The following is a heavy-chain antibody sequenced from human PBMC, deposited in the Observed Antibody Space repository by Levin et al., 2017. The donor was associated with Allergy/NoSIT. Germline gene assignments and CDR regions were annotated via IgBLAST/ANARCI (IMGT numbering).Heavy chain of an antibody. CDR2: ISAGSSTI. Sequence: GGSLRLSCAASGFTFSSYEMNWVRRAPGKGLEWVSYISAGSSTIYYADSVKGRFTISRDNAKNSLYLQMNSLRAEDTAVYYCARASAKGRPNQLLDSWGQGTLVTVSS. CDR3: ARASAKGRPNQLLDS. CDR1: GFTFSSYE. J-gene: IGHJ4*02. V-gene: IGHV3-48*03. D-gene: IGHD2-2*01.